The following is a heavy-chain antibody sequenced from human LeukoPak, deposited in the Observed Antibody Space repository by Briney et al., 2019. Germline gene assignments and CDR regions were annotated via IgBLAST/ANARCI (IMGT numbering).Heavy chain of an antibody. D-gene: IGHD3-10*01. CDR1: GFTFNNHC. CDR2: IKQDGSET. CDR3: ARDSLGGSSYVS. V-gene: IGHV3-7*04. J-gene: IGHJ5*02. Sequence: GGSLRLSRAASGFTFNNHCMTWVRQAPGKGLEWVANIKQDGSETYYLDSVKGRFTISRDNAKNSLYLHLNTVRAEDTAVYYCARDSLGGSSYVSWGQGTLVTVSS.